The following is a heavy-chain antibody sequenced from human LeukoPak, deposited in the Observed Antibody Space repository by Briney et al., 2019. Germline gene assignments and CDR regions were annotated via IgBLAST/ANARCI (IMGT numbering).Heavy chain of an antibody. Sequence: VGSLRLSCAASGFTFDDYGRSWVRQAPGKGLEWISGINWNGGSTGYADSEKGRFTISRDNAKNSLYLQMNSLRAEATALYYCARSYCSSTSCYSRFDYWGQGTLVTVSS. CDR3: ARSYCSSTSCYSRFDY. V-gene: IGHV3-20*04. CDR1: GFTFDDYG. D-gene: IGHD2-2*01. J-gene: IGHJ4*02. CDR2: INWNGGST.